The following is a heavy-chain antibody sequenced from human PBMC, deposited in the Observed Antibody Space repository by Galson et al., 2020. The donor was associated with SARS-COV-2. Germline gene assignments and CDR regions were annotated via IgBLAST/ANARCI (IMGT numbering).Heavy chain of an antibody. CDR3: ARIPVQLWPVARVGGFDA. V-gene: IGHV2-70*01. CDR2: IDWDDDK. Sequence: SGPTLVKPTQTLTLTCTFSGFSLSTSGMCVSWIRQPPGKALEWLALIDWDDDKYYSTSLKTRLTISKDTSKNQVVLTMTNMDPVDTATYYCARIPVQLWPVARVGGFDAWGQGTLVTVAS. J-gene: IGHJ5*02. CDR1: GFSLSTSGMC. D-gene: IGHD5-18*01.